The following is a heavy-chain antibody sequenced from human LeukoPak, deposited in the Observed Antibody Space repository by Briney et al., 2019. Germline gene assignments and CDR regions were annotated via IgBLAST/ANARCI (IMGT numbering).Heavy chain of an antibody. CDR1: GFTFSDHY. V-gene: IGHV3-72*01. CDR3: ARSSSSWYPLFDY. D-gene: IGHD6-13*01. CDR2: IRNKANSYTT. Sequence: PGGSLRLSCAASGFTFSDHYMDWVRQASGKGLEWVGRIRNKANSYTTEYAASVKGRITISRDDSKNSLYLQMNSLKTEDTAVYYCARSSSSWYPLFDYWGQGTLVTVSS. J-gene: IGHJ4*02.